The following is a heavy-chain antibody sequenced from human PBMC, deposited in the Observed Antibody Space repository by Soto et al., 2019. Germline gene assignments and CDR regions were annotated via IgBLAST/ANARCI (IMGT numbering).Heavy chain of an antibody. CDR2: IYYSGST. Sequence: SDTLSLTCTVSGGSISSYYWSWIRQPPGKGLEWIGYIYYSGSTNYNPSLKSRVTISVDTSKNQFSLKLSSVTAADTAVYYCARVMEGQKGKAFDIWGQGTMVTVSS. J-gene: IGHJ3*02. CDR3: ARVMEGQKGKAFDI. D-gene: IGHD1-1*01. V-gene: IGHV4-59*12. CDR1: GGSISSYY.